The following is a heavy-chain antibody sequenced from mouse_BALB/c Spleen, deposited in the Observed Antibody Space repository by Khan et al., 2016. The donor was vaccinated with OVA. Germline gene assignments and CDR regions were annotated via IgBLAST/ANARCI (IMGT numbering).Heavy chain of an antibody. V-gene: IGHV3-8*02. CDR2: IIYTGYT. J-gene: IGHJ3*01. D-gene: IGHD2-12*01. CDR1: GDSITSGY. Sequence: VQLKESGPSLVKPSQTLSLTCSVTGDSITSGYWNWIRKFPGNKLEYMGYIIYTGYTYYNPSLQSRISITRHTSKNQYYLQLNSVTDEDTAKYYCARSTYRYAFVYWGQGTLVTVSA. CDR3: ARSTYRYAFVY.